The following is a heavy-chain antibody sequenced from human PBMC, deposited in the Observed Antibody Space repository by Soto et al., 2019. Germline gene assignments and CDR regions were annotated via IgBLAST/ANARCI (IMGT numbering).Heavy chain of an antibody. CDR3: ACLRGKRGSAINY. D-gene: IGHD2-15*01. CDR2: VYHTGRT. CDR1: GGSFKSGSYS. V-gene: IGHV4-61*01. J-gene: IGHJ4*02. Sequence: PSETLSLTCTVSGGSFKSGSYSWSWIRQPPGRGLEWIGYVYHTGRTSYNPSLKSRVSISMDTSKNQFSLNLDSVTAADTAVYFCACLRGKRGSAINYWGQGTQVTVSS.